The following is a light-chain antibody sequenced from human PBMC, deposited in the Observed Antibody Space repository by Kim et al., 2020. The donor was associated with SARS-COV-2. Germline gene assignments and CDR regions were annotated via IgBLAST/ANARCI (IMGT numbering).Light chain of an antibody. CDR2: DAS. Sequence: SSSVGDSVTITCRASQGSSSALAWYQQKPGKAPKLLIYDASSLESGVPSRFSGSGSGTDFTLTISSLQPEDFATYYCQQFNSYPNTFGQGTKLEI. CDR1: QGSSSA. CDR3: QQFNSYPNT. V-gene: IGKV1-13*02. J-gene: IGKJ2*01.